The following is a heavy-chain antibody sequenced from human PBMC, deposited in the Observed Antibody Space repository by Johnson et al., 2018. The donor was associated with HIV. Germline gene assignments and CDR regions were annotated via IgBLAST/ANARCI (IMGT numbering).Heavy chain of an antibody. CDR1: GFTFNDYY. Sequence: QVQLVESGGGLVQPGGSLRLSCAASGFTFNDYYMSWIRQAPGKGLERLSYISTSGATIYYADSVKGRFTISRDNAKKSLYLQMNSLRSEDTALYYCARDSTPWGGDYVDYTFDIWGQGTMVTVSS. CDR3: ARDSTPWGGDYVDYTFDI. D-gene: IGHD4-17*01. J-gene: IGHJ3*02. V-gene: IGHV3-11*04. CDR2: ISTSGATI.